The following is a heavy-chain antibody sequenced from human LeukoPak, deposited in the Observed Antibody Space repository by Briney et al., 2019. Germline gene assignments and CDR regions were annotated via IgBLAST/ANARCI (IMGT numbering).Heavy chain of an antibody. J-gene: IGHJ4*02. CDR1: GFTFSDYY. V-gene: IGHV3-11*04. D-gene: IGHD5-24*01. Sequence: PGGSLRLSCAASGFTFSDYYMSWIRQAPGKGLEWVSYISSSGSTIYYADSVKGRFTISRDNAKNSLYLQMNSLRAEDTAVYYCANWVNGEDGYNPGPHFDYWGQGTLVTVSS. CDR3: ANWVNGEDGYNPGPHFDY. CDR2: ISSSGSTI.